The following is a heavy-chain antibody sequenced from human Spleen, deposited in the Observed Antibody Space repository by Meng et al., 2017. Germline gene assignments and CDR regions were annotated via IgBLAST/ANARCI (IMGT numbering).Heavy chain of an antibody. CDR2: INPKSGDT. D-gene: IGHD6-25*01. V-gene: IGHV1-2*06. Sequence: ASVKVSCKPSGYNFPDYYIHWVRRAPGQGPEWIGRINPKSGDTHYAQKFQARVTKTGDTSISTAYMELSGLRSDDTAMYYCARDEDISAAGKLFGDYWGQGTLVTVSS. J-gene: IGHJ4*02. CDR3: ARDEDISAAGKLFGDY. CDR1: GYNFPDYY.